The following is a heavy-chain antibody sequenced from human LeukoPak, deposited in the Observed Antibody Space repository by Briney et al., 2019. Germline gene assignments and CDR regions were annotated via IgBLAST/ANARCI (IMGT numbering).Heavy chain of an antibody. J-gene: IGHJ4*02. CDR1: GYTFTGYY. D-gene: IGHD1-14*01. Sequence: ASVKVSCKASGYTFTGYYMHWVRQAPGQGLEWMGWINPNNGGTDYAQKFQGRVTKTRDTSISTAYVEVSSLRSDDTAVYYCARDARTELDYWGQGTLVTVSS. V-gene: IGHV1-2*02. CDR3: ARDARTELDY. CDR2: INPNNGGT.